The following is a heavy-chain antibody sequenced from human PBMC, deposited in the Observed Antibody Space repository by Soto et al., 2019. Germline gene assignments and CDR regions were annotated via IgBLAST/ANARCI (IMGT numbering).Heavy chain of an antibody. Sequence: GGSLRLSCAASGFTFSSYGMHWVRQAPGKGLEWVAVIWYDGSNKYYADSVKGRFTISRDNSKNTLYLQMSSLRAEDTAVYYCARGVSASRAGYWGQGTLVTVSS. CDR3: ARGVSASRAGY. CDR2: IWYDGSNK. J-gene: IGHJ4*02. CDR1: GFTFSSYG. V-gene: IGHV3-33*01. D-gene: IGHD2-2*01.